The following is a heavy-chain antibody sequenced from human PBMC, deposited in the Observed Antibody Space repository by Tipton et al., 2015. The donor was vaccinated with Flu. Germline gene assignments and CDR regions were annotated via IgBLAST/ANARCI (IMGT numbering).Heavy chain of an antibody. D-gene: IGHD6-13*01. J-gene: IGHJ1*01. CDR1: GGSISSGGYY. V-gene: IGHV4-31*03. CDR2: IYYSGST. CDR3: ARTGYSSSWLYFQH. Sequence: LRLSCTVSGGSISSGGYYWSWIRQHPGKGLEWIGYIYYSGSTYYNPSLKSRVTISVDTSKNQFSLKLSSVTAADTAVYYCARTGYSSSWLYFQHWGQGTLVTVSS.